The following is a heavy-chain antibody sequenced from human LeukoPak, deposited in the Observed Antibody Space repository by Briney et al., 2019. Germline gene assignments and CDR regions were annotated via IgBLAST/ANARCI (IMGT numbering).Heavy chain of an antibody. CDR3: AKDWGEATVTNWFDP. D-gene: IGHD4-11*01. Sequence: GGSLRLSCAASGFTFSSYGIHWVRQAPGKGLEWVAVISYDGSNKFYADSVKGRFTISRDNSKDTLFLQMNSLRPEDTAVYYCAKDWGEATVTNWFDPWGQGTLVTVSS. CDR2: ISYDGSNK. CDR1: GFTFSSYG. J-gene: IGHJ5*02. V-gene: IGHV3-30*18.